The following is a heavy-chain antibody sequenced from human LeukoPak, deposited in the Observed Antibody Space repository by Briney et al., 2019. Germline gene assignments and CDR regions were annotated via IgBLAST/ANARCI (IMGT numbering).Heavy chain of an antibody. V-gene: IGHV4-39*07. CDR1: GGSISSSSYY. Sequence: SETLSHTCTVSGGSISSSSYYWGWIRQPPGKGLEWIGSIYYSGSTYYNPSLKSRVTISVDTSKNQFSLKLSSVTAADTAVYYCARRNGGELLFYFDYWGQGTLVTVSS. J-gene: IGHJ4*02. CDR2: IYYSGST. D-gene: IGHD1-26*01. CDR3: ARRNGGELLFYFDY.